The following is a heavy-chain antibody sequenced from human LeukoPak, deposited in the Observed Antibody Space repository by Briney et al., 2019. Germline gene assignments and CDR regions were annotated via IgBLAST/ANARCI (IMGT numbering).Heavy chain of an antibody. D-gene: IGHD3-22*01. CDR1: GFTFSSYW. J-gene: IGHJ4*02. CDR2: IKQDGSEK. CDR3: ARGPIEYYYESSGHYSPHY. Sequence: GGSLRLSCAASGFTFSSYWMRWVRQAPGKGLEWVANIKQDGSEKDYVDSVKGRFTISRDNAKKSLYLQMNSLRAEDTAVYYCARGPIEYYYESSGHYSPHYWGQGTLVTVSS. V-gene: IGHV3-7*01.